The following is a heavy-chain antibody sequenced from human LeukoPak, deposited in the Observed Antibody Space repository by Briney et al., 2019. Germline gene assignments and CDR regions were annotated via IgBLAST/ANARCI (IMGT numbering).Heavy chain of an antibody. CDR3: ARGSIVGATLEFDP. D-gene: IGHD1-26*01. CDR2: IYYSGRT. Sequence: PSETLSLTCSVSGDSVSRSDSYWDWIRQPPGKGLEWIGTIYYSGRTYYSPSLKSRVTISVDTSKNQFSLKLSSVTAADTAVYYCARGSIVGATLEFDPWGQGTLVTVSS. J-gene: IGHJ5*02. V-gene: IGHV4-30-4*08. CDR1: GDSVSRSDSY.